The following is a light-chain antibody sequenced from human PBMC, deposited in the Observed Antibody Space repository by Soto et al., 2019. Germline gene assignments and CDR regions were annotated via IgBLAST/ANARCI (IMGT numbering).Light chain of an antibody. V-gene: IGKV3-20*01. CDR3: QHYGSSQFT. CDR1: QSVTTSY. Sequence: EIVLTQSPGTLSLSPGERATLSCRASQSVTTSYLAWYQQKPGQAPRLLIYGASSRATGIPGRFSGSGSGTDFTLTISRLEPEDFAVYYCQHYGSSQFTFGPGPKVDIK. CDR2: GAS. J-gene: IGKJ3*01.